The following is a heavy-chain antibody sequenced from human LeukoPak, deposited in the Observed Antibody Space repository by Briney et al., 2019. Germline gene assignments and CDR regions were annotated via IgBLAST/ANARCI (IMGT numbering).Heavy chain of an antibody. V-gene: IGHV4-59*01. CDR2: IYYSGST. D-gene: IGHD3-10*01. CDR1: GGSFSGYY. J-gene: IGHJ4*02. Sequence: PSETLSLICAVYGGSFSGYYWSWIRQPPGKGLEWIGYIYYSGSTNYNPSLKSRVTISVDTSKNQFSLKLSSVTAADTAVYYCARDRAYYGSGSYYNVFDYWGQGTLVTVSS. CDR3: ARDRAYYGSGSYYNVFDY.